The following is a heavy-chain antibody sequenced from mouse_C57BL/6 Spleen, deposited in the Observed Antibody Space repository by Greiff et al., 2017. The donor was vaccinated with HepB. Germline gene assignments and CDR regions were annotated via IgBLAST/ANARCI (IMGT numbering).Heavy chain of an antibody. D-gene: IGHD2-4*01. Sequence: VQLQQSGPELVKPGASVKISCKASGYAFSSSWMNWVKQRPGKGLEWIGRIYPGDGDTNYNGKFKGKATLTADKSSSTAYMQLSSLTSEDSAVYFCARGGRDYFAYWGQGTLVTVSA. CDR2: IYPGDGDT. CDR3: ARGGRDYFAY. CDR1: GYAFSSSW. J-gene: IGHJ3*01. V-gene: IGHV1-82*01.